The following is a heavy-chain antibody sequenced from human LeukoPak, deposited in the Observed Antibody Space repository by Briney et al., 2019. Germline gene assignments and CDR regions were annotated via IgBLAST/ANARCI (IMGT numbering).Heavy chain of an antibody. D-gene: IGHD2-2*01. Sequence: GGSLRLSCAGSGFTFSDYYMSWIRQAPGKGLEWVSYISSSDSTIYYTDSVKGRFTISRDNAKNSLYLQMYSLRADDTAVYYCARADCSSTSCYELDYWGQGTLVTVSS. CDR3: ARADCSSTSCYELDY. CDR1: GFTFSDYY. J-gene: IGHJ4*02. V-gene: IGHV3-11*04. CDR2: ISSSDSTI.